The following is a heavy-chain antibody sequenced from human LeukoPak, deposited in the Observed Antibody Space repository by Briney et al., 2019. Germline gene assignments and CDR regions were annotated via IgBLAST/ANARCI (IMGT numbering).Heavy chain of an antibody. J-gene: IGHJ2*01. CDR2: ISDSGGRT. D-gene: IGHD6-13*01. CDR3: AKVMRAATDTYWNFDL. CDR1: GFTFSIYA. Sequence: PGVSLRLSCAASGFTFSIYAMAWVRQAPGKGLEWVSSISDSGGRTYDADSVRGRFTISRDNSKNTLYLQMNSLRAEDTAVYYCAKVMRAATDTYWNFDLWGRGTLVTVSS. V-gene: IGHV3-23*01.